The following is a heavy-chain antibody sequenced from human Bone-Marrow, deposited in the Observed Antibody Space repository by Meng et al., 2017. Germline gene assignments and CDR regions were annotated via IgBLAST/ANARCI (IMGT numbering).Heavy chain of an antibody. Sequence: SVKVSCKALGGIFSNYVIGWVRQAPGQGLEWMGGINAVFVTTNYAQKFQGRVTITTDESTSTVYMELTRLTSEDTAMYYCARDEDISAAGKLFGDYWGQGTLVTVSS. D-gene: IGHD6-13*01. CDR3: ARDEDISAAGKLFGDY. V-gene: IGHV1-69*05. CDR1: GGIFSNYV. J-gene: IGHJ4*02. CDR2: INAVFVTT.